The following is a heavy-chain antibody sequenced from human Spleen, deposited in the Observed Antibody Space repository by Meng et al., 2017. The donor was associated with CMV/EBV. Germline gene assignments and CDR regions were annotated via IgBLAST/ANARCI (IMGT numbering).Heavy chain of an antibody. J-gene: IGHJ4*02. CDR2: IRWDGGTT. Sequence: GGSLRLSCVASGFPFDDYTMHWVRQVPGKGLEWVSFIRWDGGTTDYADSVKGRFTISRDNNKNSLYLQMNSLRTEDTALYYCAKDTEAVYDSWSGSHIFDYWGRGTLVTVSS. CDR3: AKDTEAVYDSWSGSHIFDY. D-gene: IGHD3-3*01. V-gene: IGHV3-43*01. CDR1: GFPFDDYT.